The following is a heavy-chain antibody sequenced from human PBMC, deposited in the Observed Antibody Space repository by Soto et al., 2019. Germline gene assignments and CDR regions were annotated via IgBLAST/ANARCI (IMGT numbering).Heavy chain of an antibody. V-gene: IGHV3-49*03. Sequence: GGSLRLSCTASGFTFGDYAMSWFRQAPGKGLEWVGFIRSKAYGGTTEYAASVKGRFTISRDDSKSIAYLQMNSLKTEDTAVYYCTRGGVSITIFGVAFDPWGQGTLVTVSS. CDR1: GFTFGDYA. CDR3: TRGGVSITIFGVAFDP. D-gene: IGHD3-3*01. CDR2: IRSKAYGGTT. J-gene: IGHJ5*01.